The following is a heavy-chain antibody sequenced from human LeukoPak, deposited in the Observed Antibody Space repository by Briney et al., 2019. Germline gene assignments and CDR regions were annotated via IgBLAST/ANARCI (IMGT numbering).Heavy chain of an antibody. V-gene: IGHV4-4*07. CDR1: GGSITGYY. D-gene: IGHD5-24*01. CDR3: ATGRDADSARGYYDMDV. J-gene: IGHJ6*02. Sequence: SETLSLTCTVSGGSITGYYWTWIRQPAGKGLEWIWRIYSGGSTNYNPPLKSRVTISVYTSKNQFSLKLSSVTAADTAVYYCATGRDADSARGYYDMDVWGQGTTVTVSS. CDR2: IYSGGST.